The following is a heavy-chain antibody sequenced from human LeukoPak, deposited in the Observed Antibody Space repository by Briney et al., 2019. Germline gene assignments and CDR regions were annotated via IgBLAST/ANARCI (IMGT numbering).Heavy chain of an antibody. CDR1: GFTFSSYE. J-gene: IGHJ4*02. V-gene: IGHV3-48*03. Sequence: QPGGSLRLSCAASGFTFSSYEMNWVRQAPGKGLEWVSYISSSGSTIYYADSVKGRFTISRDNAKNSLYPQMNSLRAEDTAVYYCARDMWRSYYFDYWGQGTLVTVSS. D-gene: IGHD2-21*01. CDR3: ARDMWRSYYFDY. CDR2: ISSSGSTI.